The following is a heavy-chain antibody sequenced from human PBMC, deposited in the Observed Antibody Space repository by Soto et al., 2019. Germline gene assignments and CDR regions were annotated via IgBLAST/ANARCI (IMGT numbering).Heavy chain of an antibody. Sequence: ASVKVSCKASGYTFTSYDINWVRQATGQGLEWMGWMNPNSGNTGYAQKFQGRVTMTRNTSISTAYMELSSLRSEDTAVYYCARGVLRFFDWLLSNAFDIWGQGTMVTVSS. J-gene: IGHJ3*02. CDR2: MNPNSGNT. CDR1: GYTFTSYD. V-gene: IGHV1-8*01. D-gene: IGHD3-9*01. CDR3: ARGVLRFFDWLLSNAFDI.